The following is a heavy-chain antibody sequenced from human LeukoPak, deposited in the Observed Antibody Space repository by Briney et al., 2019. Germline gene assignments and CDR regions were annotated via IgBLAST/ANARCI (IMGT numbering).Heavy chain of an antibody. D-gene: IGHD2-2*01. CDR3: VKRPASSDAYFEE. CDR2: VLIGSKLT. V-gene: IGHV3-NL1*01. CDR1: GFTFSSYG. Sequence: GGSLRLSCAASGFTFSSYGMHWVRQAPGKGLEWVSSVLIGSKLTYHADSVKGRFIVSRDDSKSTLYLQMHSLRAEDTAVYYCVKRPASSDAYFEEWGRGTLVTVSS. J-gene: IGHJ4*02.